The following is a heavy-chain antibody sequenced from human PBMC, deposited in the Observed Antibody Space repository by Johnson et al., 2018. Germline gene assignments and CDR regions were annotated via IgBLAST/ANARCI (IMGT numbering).Heavy chain of an antibody. CDR2: ISYDGSNK. CDR3: SRGGLAVANYYYYYYMDV. D-gene: IGHD6-19*01. Sequence: QVQLVESGGGVVQPGRSLRLSCAASGFTFSSYGMHWVRQAPGKGLEWVAVISYDGSNKYYADSVKGRFTISRDNSKTTLYRQMNSLRAEDKAVYYCSRGGLAVANYYYYYYMDVWGTGTTVTVSS. J-gene: IGHJ6*03. CDR1: GFTFSSYG. V-gene: IGHV3-30*03.